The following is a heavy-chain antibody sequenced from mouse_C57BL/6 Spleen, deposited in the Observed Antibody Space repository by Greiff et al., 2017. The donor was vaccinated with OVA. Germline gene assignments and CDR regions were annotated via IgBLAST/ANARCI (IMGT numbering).Heavy chain of an antibody. Sequence: VQLKESGGGLVKPGGSLKLSCAASGLTFSDYGMHWVRQAPEKGLEWVAYISSGSGTIYYADTVKGRITISRDNAKNTLFLQMTSLRSEDTALYYCARSWDYYFDYWGQGTTLTVSS. CDR2: ISSGSGTI. D-gene: IGHD4-1*01. V-gene: IGHV5-17*01. CDR1: GLTFSDYG. J-gene: IGHJ2*01. CDR3: ARSWDYYFDY.